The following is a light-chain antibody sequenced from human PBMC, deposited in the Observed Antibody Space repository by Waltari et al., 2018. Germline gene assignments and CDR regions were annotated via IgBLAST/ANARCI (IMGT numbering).Light chain of an antibody. V-gene: IGKV1-5*03. Sequence: DIQMTPSPSTLSASVGDRVTTTCRASQSLNMWLAWYQQKPGKAPKLLTYRVSTLETGVPSRFSGRGSGTECTLTISSLQPDDFATYYCQQYNSYDSWTFGQGTRVEV. CDR1: QSLNMW. J-gene: IGKJ1*01. CDR3: QQYNSYDSWT. CDR2: RVS.